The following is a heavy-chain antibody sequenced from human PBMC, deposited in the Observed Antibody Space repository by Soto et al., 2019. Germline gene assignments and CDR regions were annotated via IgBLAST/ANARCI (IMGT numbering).Heavy chain of an antibody. CDR2: IWYDGSNK. D-gene: IGHD3-16*01. J-gene: IGHJ6*02. V-gene: IGHV3-33*01. CDR1: GFTFSSYG. CDR3: AREAIPKMYYSGTDV. Sequence: GGSLRLSCAASGFTFSSYGMHWVRQAPGKGLEWVAVIWYDGSNKYYADSVKGRFTISRDNSKNTLYLQMNSLRAEDTAVYYCAREAIPKMYYSGTDVWGQGTTVTVSS.